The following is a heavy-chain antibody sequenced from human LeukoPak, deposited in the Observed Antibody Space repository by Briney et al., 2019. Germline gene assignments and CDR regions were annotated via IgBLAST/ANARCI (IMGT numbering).Heavy chain of an antibody. V-gene: IGHV3-23*01. D-gene: IGHD6-19*01. CDR2: ISGDGGST. CDR1: GFTFSTYA. J-gene: IGHJ6*02. Sequence: PGGSLRLSCAASGFTFSTYAMSWVRQAPGQGLEWVSSISGDGGSTYYAESVKGRFTISRDNSKNTLYLQMNSLRAEDTAVYYCARMKGSGWRGVEDYYYYGMDVWGQGTTVTVSS. CDR3: ARMKGSGWRGVEDYYYYGMDV.